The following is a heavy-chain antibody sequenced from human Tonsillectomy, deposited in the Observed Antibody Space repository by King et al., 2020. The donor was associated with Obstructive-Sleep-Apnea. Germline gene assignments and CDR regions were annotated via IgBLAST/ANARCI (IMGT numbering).Heavy chain of an antibody. J-gene: IGHJ4*02. Sequence: HVQLVESGGGVVQPGRSLRLSCAASGFTFSSYAMHWVRQTPGKGLEWVSVMSYDGSNKYYTDSVKGRFSISRDNSKNTLYLQMNSLRAEDTAGYYCARERGAVGFGELLQYYFDYWGQGTLVTVSS. CDR3: ARERGAVGFGELLQYYFDY. CDR1: GFTFSSYA. CDR2: MSYDGSNK. V-gene: IGHV3-30*04. D-gene: IGHD3-10*01.